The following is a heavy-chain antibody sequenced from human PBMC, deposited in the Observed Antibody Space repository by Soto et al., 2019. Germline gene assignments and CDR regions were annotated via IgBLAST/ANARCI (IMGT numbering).Heavy chain of an antibody. V-gene: IGHV1-8*01. CDR3: ERGVDWNDDWFDA. J-gene: IGHJ5*02. Sequence: ASVKVSCKAPGYTFTSYDINWGRQATEQGLEWMGWMNPNSGNTGYAQKFQGRVTMTRNTSISTAYMELSVLRSEDTAVYYCERGVDWNDDWFDAWGQGTLVS. CDR2: MNPNSGNT. D-gene: IGHD1-1*01. CDR1: GYTFTSYD.